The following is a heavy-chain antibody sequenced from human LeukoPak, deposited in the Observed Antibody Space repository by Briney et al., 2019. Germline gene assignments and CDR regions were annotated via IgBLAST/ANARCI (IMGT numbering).Heavy chain of an antibody. CDR1: GFSFSSYW. D-gene: IGHD3-16*01. V-gene: IGHV3-7*05. CDR3: ARNRGAGGGYFDY. CDR2: IKQDGSAI. Sequence: PGGSPRLSCAASGFSFSSYWMSWVRQAPGKGLEWVANIKQDGSAISYVDSVKGRFPTSRDTDKTSMYLQMNSLRAEDTAVYYCARNRGAGGGYFDYWGQGALVTVSS. J-gene: IGHJ4*02.